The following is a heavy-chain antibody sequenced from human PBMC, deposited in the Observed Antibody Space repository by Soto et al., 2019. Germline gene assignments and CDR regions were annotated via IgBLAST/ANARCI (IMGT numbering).Heavy chain of an antibody. CDR1: GFTFTDYA. D-gene: IGHD3-22*01. Sequence: EVQLLESGGGLVQPGGSLRLSCAASGFTFTDYALSWVRQAPGKGLEWVATISGIGGSTYLADSVKGRLSISRDNSKNTVSLLMNGLRADDSAVYYCARVFRRTYDNNGYYFDYWGQGTLVTVSS. J-gene: IGHJ4*02. V-gene: IGHV3-23*01. CDR3: ARVFRRTYDNNGYYFDY. CDR2: ISGIGGST.